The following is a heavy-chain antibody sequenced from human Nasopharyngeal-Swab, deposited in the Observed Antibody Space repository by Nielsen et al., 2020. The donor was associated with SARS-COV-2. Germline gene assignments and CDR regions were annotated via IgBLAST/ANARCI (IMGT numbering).Heavy chain of an antibody. V-gene: IGHV4-4*02. CDR2: IYHSGST. CDR1: GGSISSSNW. CDR3: ARRGGDYAFDY. D-gene: IGHD4-17*01. J-gene: IGHJ4*02. Sequence: SETLSLTCAVSGGSISSSNWWSWGRQPPGKGLEWIGEIYHSGSTNYNPSLKRRVTISVDKSKNQFSLKLSSVTAADTAVYYCARRGGDYAFDYWGQGTLVTVSS.